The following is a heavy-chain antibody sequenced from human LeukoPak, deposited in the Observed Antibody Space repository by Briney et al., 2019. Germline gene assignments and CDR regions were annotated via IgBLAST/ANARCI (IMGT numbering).Heavy chain of an antibody. CDR2: INHSGST. CDR3: ARGGMTTVTGYNWFDP. Sequence: SETLSLTCAVYGGSFSGYYWSWIRQPPGKGLEWIGEINHSGSTNYNPSLKSRVTISVDTSKNQFSLKLSSVTAADTAVYYRARGGMTTVTGYNWFDPWGQGTLVTVSS. V-gene: IGHV4-34*01. J-gene: IGHJ5*02. CDR1: GGSFSGYY. D-gene: IGHD4-17*01.